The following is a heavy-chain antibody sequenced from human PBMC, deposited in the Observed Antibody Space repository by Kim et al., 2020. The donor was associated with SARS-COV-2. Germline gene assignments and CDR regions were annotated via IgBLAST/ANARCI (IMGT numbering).Heavy chain of an antibody. CDR2: ITASGGST. D-gene: IGHD3-10*01. CDR1: GFTFRNYA. Sequence: GGSLRLSCAASGFTFRNYAMTWVRQAPGRGLEWVSSITASGGSTYYADSVKGRFTISRDNSKNTMYVEMNSLSADDTAVYYCARRITMIRGVADSGMDVWGQGTTVTVSS. J-gene: IGHJ6*02. CDR3: ARRITMIRGVADSGMDV. V-gene: IGHV3-23*01.